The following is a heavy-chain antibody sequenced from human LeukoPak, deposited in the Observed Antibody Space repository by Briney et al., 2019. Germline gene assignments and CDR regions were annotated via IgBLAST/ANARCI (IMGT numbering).Heavy chain of an antibody. V-gene: IGHV1-2*02. CDR1: GYTSSGYY. Sequence: ASVKVSCKASGYTSSGYYMHCVRQAPGQGLEWMGWINPNSGGTNYAQKFQGRVTVTRDTSTSTVYMELSSLRSEDTAVYYCARGSTPPYYYDSSGHFDYWGQGTLVTVSS. CDR2: INPNSGGT. D-gene: IGHD3-22*01. J-gene: IGHJ4*02. CDR3: ARGSTPPYYYDSSGHFDY.